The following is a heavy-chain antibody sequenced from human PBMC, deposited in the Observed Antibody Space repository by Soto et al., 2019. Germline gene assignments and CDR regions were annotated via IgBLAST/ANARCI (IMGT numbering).Heavy chain of an antibody. CDR2: IYYSGST. V-gene: IGHV4-59*12. Sequence: SETLSLTCTVSGGSISSYYWSWIRQPPGKGLEWIGYIYYSGSTNYNPSLKSRVTISVDTSKNQFSLKLSSVTAADTAVYFCAREGNLGRWIQPLDSWGQGTLVTVPQ. D-gene: IGHD2-2*03. CDR1: GGSISSYY. J-gene: IGHJ4*02. CDR3: AREGNLGRWIQPLDS.